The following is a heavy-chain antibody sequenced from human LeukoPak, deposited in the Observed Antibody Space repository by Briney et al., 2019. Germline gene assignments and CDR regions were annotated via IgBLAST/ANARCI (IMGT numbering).Heavy chain of an antibody. CDR3: AREDSSGYYYEDYFQH. CDR2: IKQDGSEK. D-gene: IGHD3-22*01. V-gene: IGHV3-7*01. CDR1: GFTFSSYW. Sequence: GGSLRLSCAASGFTFSSYWMSWVRQAPGKGLEWVANIKQDGSEKYYVDSVKGRFTISRDNAKNSLYLQMNSLRAEDTAVYYCAREDSSGYYYEDYFQHWGQGTLVTVSS. J-gene: IGHJ1*01.